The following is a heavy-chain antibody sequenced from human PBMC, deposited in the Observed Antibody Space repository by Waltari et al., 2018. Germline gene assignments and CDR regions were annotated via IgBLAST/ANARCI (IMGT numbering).Heavy chain of an antibody. V-gene: IGHV4-39*01. CDR3: ARRAWGSGWSY. D-gene: IGHD6-19*01. J-gene: IGHJ4*02. CDR1: GGSISSSSNYY. CDR2: IYYNGRT. Sequence: QLQLQESGPGLVKPSETLSLTCTVSGGSISSSSNYYWGWIRQPPGKGLEWIGSIYYNGRTHYTPSLKSRVTISVDTSKNQFSLKLSSVTAADTVVYYCARRAWGSGWSYWGQGTLVAVSS.